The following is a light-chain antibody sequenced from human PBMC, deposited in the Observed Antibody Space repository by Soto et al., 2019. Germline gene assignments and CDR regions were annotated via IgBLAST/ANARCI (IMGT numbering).Light chain of an antibody. V-gene: IGKV1-5*03. Sequence: DIQMTQSPSTLSASVGDTVTITCRASQSISSWLAWYQQKPGKAPKVLIYKASSLESGVPSRFSGSGSGTEFTLTISSLQPDDSATYYCQQYQSLWAFGQGTXV. CDR2: KAS. CDR1: QSISSW. J-gene: IGKJ1*01. CDR3: QQYQSLWA.